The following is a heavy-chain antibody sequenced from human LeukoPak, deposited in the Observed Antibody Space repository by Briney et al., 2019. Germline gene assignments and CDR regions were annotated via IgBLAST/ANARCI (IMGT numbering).Heavy chain of an antibody. J-gene: IGHJ6*02. Sequence: GLSVRLSCAASGFRFISYWMHGVGQAAGKGLVGVSRINSDGCSTSYAGSGKGRFTISQDNAKNTLYLQMSSLRVEDTAVYYCAREGYCSGGSCSLYYYYYGMDVWGQATTVTVSS. CDR1: GFRFISYW. CDR3: AREGYCSGGSCSLYYYYYGMDV. D-gene: IGHD2-15*01. CDR2: INSDGCST. V-gene: IGHV3-74*01.